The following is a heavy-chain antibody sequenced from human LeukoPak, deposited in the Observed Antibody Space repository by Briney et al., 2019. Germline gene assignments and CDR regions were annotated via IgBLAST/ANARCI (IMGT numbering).Heavy chain of an antibody. CDR3: VKGGQRYDFWRFDF. Sequence: PGGSLRPSCEASGFSFSIYAMSWVRQAPGKGLEWVSSISGNGGSTYYANSVKGRFTIARDNSKNTLYMEMNSLTEENTALYYCVKGGQRYDFWRFDFWGRGTLVTVSS. D-gene: IGHD3-3*01. V-gene: IGHV3-23*01. J-gene: IGHJ5*01. CDR1: GFSFSIYA. CDR2: ISGNGGST.